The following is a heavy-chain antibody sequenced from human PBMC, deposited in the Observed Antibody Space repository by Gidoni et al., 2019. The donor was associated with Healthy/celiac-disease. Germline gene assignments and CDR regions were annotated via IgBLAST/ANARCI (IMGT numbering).Heavy chain of an antibody. D-gene: IGHD5-18*01. CDR1: GFTFGDYA. V-gene: IGHV3-49*03. J-gene: IGHJ4*02. Sequence: EVQLVESGGGLVQPGRSLRLSCTASGFTFGDYAMSWFRQAPGKGLEWVGFIRSKAYGGTTEYAASVKGRFTISRDDSKSIAYLQMNSLKTEDTAVYYCTREPGPWIQLWLGFDYWGQGTLVTVSS. CDR2: IRSKAYGGTT. CDR3: TREPGPWIQLWLGFDY.